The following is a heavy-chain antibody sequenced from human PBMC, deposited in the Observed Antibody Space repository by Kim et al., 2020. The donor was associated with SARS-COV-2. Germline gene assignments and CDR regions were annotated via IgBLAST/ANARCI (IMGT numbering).Heavy chain of an antibody. CDR1: GFTFSSFW. V-gene: IGHV3-74*03. CDR3: VRGGVTGSLLDY. J-gene: IGHJ4*02. Sequence: GSLRLSCAASGFTFSSFWMHWVRQAPGKGLVWVSRINSAGTTTTYADSVKGRFTISRDNARNTLSLQMSSLRDDDTAVYYCVRGGVTGSLLDYWGQGNL. CDR2: INSAGTTT. D-gene: IGHD1-1*01.